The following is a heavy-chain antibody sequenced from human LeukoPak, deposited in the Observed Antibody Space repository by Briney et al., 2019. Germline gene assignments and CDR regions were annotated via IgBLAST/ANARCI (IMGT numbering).Heavy chain of an antibody. CDR2: INPNSGGT. V-gene: IGHV1-2*02. CDR1: GYTFTGYY. Sequence: ASVKVSCKASGYTFTGYYMHWVRQAPGQGLEWMGWINPNSGGTNYAQKFQGRVTMTTDTSTSTAYMELRSLRSDDTAVYYCARDPGSGWYTYWGQGTLVTVSS. J-gene: IGHJ4*02. D-gene: IGHD6-19*01. CDR3: ARDPGSGWYTY.